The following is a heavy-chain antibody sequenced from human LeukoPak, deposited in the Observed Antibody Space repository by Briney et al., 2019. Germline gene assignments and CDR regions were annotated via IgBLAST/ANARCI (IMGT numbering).Heavy chain of an antibody. CDR3: ARVAITIFGVVIPIDY. V-gene: IGHV1-18*01. J-gene: IGHJ4*02. CDR1: GYTFTSYG. Sequence: ASVKVSCKASGYTFTSYGISWVRQAPGQGLEWMGWISAYNGNTNYAQKLQGRVTMTTDTSTSTAYTELRSLRSDDTAVYYCARVAITIFGVVIPIDYWGQGALVTVSS. D-gene: IGHD3-3*01. CDR2: ISAYNGNT.